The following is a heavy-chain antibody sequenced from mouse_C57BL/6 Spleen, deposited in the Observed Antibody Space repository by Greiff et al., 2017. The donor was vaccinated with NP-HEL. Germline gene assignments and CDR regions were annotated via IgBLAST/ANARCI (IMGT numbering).Heavy chain of an antibody. Sequence: VKLVESGPELVKPGASVKISCKASGYAFSSSWMNWVKRRPGKGLEWIGRIYPGDGDTNYNGKFKGKATLTADKSSSTAYMQLSSLTSEDSAVYFCARPAQATWNAMDYWGQGTSVTVSS. CDR2: IYPGDGDT. D-gene: IGHD3-2*02. V-gene: IGHV1-82*01. CDR3: ARPAQATWNAMDY. CDR1: GYAFSSSW. J-gene: IGHJ4*01.